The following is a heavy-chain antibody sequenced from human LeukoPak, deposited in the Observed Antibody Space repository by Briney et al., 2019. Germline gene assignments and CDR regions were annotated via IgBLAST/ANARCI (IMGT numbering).Heavy chain of an antibody. CDR2: ISTSSRNI. CDR1: GFMFSSYS. CDR3: ARVTVTTFSPTDYMDV. Sequence: PGGSLRLSCAASGFMFSSYSMNWVRQAPGKGLEWVPCISTSSRNIFQADSVKGRFTISRDNAKNSLYLQMNSLRAEDTAVYYCARVTVTTFSPTDYMDVWGKGTTVTISS. D-gene: IGHD4-17*01. J-gene: IGHJ6*03. V-gene: IGHV3-21*01.